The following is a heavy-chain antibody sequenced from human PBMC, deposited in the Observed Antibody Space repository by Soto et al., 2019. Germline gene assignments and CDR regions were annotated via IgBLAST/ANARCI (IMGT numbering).Heavy chain of an antibody. CDR3: ARVVIYYYDSSGYFYYFDY. Sequence: PSETVSLTCTVSGGSISSGGYYWSWIRQHPGKGLEWIGYIYYSGSTYYNPSLRSRVTISVDTSKNQFSLKLSSVTAADTAVYYCARVVIYYYDSSGYFYYFDYWGQGTLVTVSS. D-gene: IGHD3-22*01. CDR2: IYYSGST. CDR1: GGSISSGGYY. J-gene: IGHJ4*02. V-gene: IGHV4-31*03.